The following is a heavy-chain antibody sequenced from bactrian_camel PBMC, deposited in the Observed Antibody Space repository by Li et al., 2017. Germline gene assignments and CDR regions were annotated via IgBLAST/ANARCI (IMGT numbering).Heavy chain of an antibody. Sequence: HVQLVESGGGSVQAGRSLRLSCIASGDIESSDCMGWFRQAPGEEREGVAAIDSHGSSSYADSVKGRFTISKDNARNILDLQMHDLKPEDTAMYYCAAGPELVGWASPRLCYDYRYWGQGTQVTVS. CDR1: GDIESSDC. D-gene: IGHD5*01. V-gene: IGHV3S53*01. CDR2: IDSHGSS. CDR3: AAGPELVGWASPRLCYDYRY. J-gene: IGHJ4*01.